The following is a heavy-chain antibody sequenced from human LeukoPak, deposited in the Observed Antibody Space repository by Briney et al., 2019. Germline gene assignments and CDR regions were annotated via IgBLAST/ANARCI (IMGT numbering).Heavy chain of an antibody. V-gene: IGHV4-59*08. Sequence: SETLSLTCTVSGGSIGSYYWSWIRQPPGKGLEWIGYIYYSGSTNYNPSLKSRVTISVDTSKNQFSLKLSSVTAADTAVYYCARCRDGYEDTFDYWGQGTLVTVSS. J-gene: IGHJ4*02. D-gene: IGHD5-24*01. CDR1: GGSIGSYY. CDR2: IYYSGST. CDR3: ARCRDGYEDTFDY.